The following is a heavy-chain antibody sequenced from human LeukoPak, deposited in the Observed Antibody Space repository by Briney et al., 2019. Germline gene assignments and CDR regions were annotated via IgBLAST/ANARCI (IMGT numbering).Heavy chain of an antibody. CDR1: GGSFSGYY. D-gene: IGHD2-21*02. J-gene: IGHJ4*02. CDR2: INHSGST. V-gene: IGHV4-34*01. CDR3: ARESRVLDTVVVTAIYYFDY. Sequence: SETLSLTCAVYGGSFSGYYWSWIRQPPGKGLEWVGEINHSGSTNYNPSLKSRVTISVDTSKNQFSLKLSSVTAADTAVYYCARESRVLDTVVVTAIYYFDYWGQGTLVTVSS.